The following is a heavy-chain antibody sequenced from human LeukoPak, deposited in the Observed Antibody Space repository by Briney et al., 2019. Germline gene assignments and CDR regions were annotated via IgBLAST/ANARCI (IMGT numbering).Heavy chain of an antibody. CDR2: IYYSGST. D-gene: IGHD6-13*01. V-gene: IGHV4-31*03. Sequence: PSETLSLTCTVSGGSISGYYWSWIRQHPGKGLEWIGYIYYSGSTYYNPSLKSRVTISVDTSKNQFSLKLSSVTAADTAVYYCARSSSSWYSPIDYWGQGTLVTVSS. CDR3: ARSSSSWYSPIDY. CDR1: GGSISGYY. J-gene: IGHJ4*02.